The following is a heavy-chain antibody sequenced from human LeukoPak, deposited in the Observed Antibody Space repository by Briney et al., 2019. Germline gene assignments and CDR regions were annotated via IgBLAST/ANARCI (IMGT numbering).Heavy chain of an antibody. V-gene: IGHV4-39*07. J-gene: IGHJ3*02. Sequence: SETLSLTCTVSGGSISSNRYNWAWIRQSPGKGLEWIGEINHSGSTNYNPSLKSRVTISVDTSKNQFSLKLSSVTAADTAVYYCAVGVGVYNWNVHDAFDIWGQGTMVTVSS. CDR2: INHSGST. CDR3: AVGVGVYNWNVHDAFDI. D-gene: IGHD1-1*01. CDR1: GGSISSNRYN.